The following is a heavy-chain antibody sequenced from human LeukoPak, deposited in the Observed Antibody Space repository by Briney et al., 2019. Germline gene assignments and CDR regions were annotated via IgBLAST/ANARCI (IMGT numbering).Heavy chain of an antibody. CDR1: GFTFSSYW. CDR3: ARGPSYYDILTGYYWYYYGMDV. J-gene: IGHJ6*04. D-gene: IGHD3-9*01. Sequence: GGSLRLSCAASGFTFSSYWMSWVRQAPGKGLEWVANIKQDGSEKYYVDSVKGRFTISRDNAKNSLYLQMNSLRAEDTAMYYCARGPSYYDILTGYYWYYYGMDVWGKGTTVTVSS. V-gene: IGHV3-7*03. CDR2: IKQDGSEK.